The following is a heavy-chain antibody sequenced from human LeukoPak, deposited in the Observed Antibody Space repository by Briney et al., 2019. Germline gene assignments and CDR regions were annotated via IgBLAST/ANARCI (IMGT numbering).Heavy chain of an antibody. CDR3: ATVYCSGGSCN. CDR1: GFTFSSYA. CDR2: ISGSGGST. V-gene: IGHV3-23*01. J-gene: IGHJ4*02. Sequence: PGGSLRLSCAASGFTFSSYAMSWVRQAPGKGLERVSAISGSGGSTYYADSVKGRFTISRDNSKNTLYLQMNSLRAEDTAVYYCATVYCSGGSCNWGQGTLVTVSS. D-gene: IGHD2-15*01.